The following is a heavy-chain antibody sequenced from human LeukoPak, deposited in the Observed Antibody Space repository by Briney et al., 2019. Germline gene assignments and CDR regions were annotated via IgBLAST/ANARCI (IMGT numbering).Heavy chain of an antibody. CDR2: ISSSSSYI. D-gene: IGHD6-13*01. CDR1: GFTFSSYS. J-gene: IGHJ3*02. CDR3: AREYGHIAAPPDI. V-gene: IGHV3-21*01. Sequence: GGSLRLSCATSGFTFSSYSMNWVRQAPGKGLEWVSSISSSSSYIYYADSVKGRFTISRDNAKNSLYLQMNSLRAEDTAVYYCAREYGHIAAPPDIWGQGTMVTVSS.